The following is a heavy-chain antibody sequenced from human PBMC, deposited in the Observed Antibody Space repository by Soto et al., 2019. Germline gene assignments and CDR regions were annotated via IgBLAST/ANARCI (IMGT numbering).Heavy chain of an antibody. D-gene: IGHD3-22*01. CDR3: ARAKTRGEVVITTAFRYFDY. J-gene: IGHJ4*02. CDR2: IYYSGST. V-gene: IGHV4-30-4*01. Sequence: ASETLSLTCTVSGGSISSGDYYWSWIRQPPGKGLEWIGYIYYSGSTYYNPSLKSRVTISVDTSKNQFSLKLSSVTAADTAVYYCARAKTRGEVVITTAFRYFDYWGQGTLVTVSS. CDR1: GGSISSGDYY.